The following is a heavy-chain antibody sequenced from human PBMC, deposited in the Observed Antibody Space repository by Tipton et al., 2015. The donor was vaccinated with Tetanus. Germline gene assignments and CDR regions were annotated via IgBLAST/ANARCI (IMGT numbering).Heavy chain of an antibody. CDR2: INPSGGST. Sequence: QSGAEVKKPGASVKVSCKASGYTFTSYYMHWVRQAPGQGLEWMGIINPSGGSTSYAQKFQGRVTMTRDTSTSTVYMELSSLRSGDTAVYYGARGVAYCGGDCYPDAFDIWGQGTMVTVSS. J-gene: IGHJ3*02. V-gene: IGHV1-46*01. CDR1: GYTFTSYY. CDR3: ARGVAYCGGDCYPDAFDI. D-gene: IGHD2-21*02.